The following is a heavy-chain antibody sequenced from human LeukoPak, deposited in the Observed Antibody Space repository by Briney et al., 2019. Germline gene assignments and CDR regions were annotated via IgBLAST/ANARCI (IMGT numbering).Heavy chain of an antibody. Sequence: SETLSLTCTVSGGSISSYYWSWIRQPAGKGLEWIGRINTSGSTNYNPSLKSRVTMSVDTSKNQFSLKLSSVTAADTAVYYCARDNNGDYSLGVYYMDVWGKGTTVTVSS. D-gene: IGHD4-17*01. CDR2: INTSGST. V-gene: IGHV4-4*07. CDR1: GGSISSYY. J-gene: IGHJ6*03. CDR3: ARDNNGDYSLGVYYMDV.